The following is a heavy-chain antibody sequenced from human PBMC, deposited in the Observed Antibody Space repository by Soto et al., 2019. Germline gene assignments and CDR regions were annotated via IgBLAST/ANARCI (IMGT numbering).Heavy chain of an antibody. V-gene: IGHV3-7*01. CDR3: AREREQQPAFDY. D-gene: IGHD6-13*01. CDR2: IKQDGSEK. J-gene: IGHJ4*02. CDR1: GFTFSSYW. Sequence: EVQLVESGGGLVQPGGSLRLSCAASGFTFSSYWMSWVRQAPGKGLEWVANIKQDGSEKYDVDSVKGRITIPRDNAKNSLYLQMNSLRAEDTAVYYCAREREQQPAFDYWGQGTLVTVSS.